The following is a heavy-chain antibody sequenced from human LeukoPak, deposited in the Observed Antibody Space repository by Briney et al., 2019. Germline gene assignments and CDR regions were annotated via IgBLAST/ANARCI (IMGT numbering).Heavy chain of an antibody. CDR3: VRVNILLTRTRWFDP. CDR1: GFTSSSYT. J-gene: IGHJ5*02. V-gene: IGHV3-48*02. Sequence: GWSLRLSCAASGFTSSSYTMTWVRQAPGKGLESVSYITTTCSGIFSADSLTGRFTISRDNAKNSVFLQMNSLRDEDTAVYYFVRVNILLTRTRWFDPWGQGTLVSVSS. CDR2: ITTTCSGI. D-gene: IGHD1-1*01.